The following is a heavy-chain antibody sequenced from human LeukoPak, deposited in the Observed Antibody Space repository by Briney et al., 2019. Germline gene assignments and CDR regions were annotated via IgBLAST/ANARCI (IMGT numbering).Heavy chain of an antibody. CDR2: XYTSGTT. D-gene: IGHD3-22*01. CDR1: GGSMNNYX. J-gene: IGHJ4*02. Sequence: SETLSLTCTVSGGSMNNYXWSWIRQPAGKXXXXXXXXYTSGTTNYNPSLRXRVXXSVDTSKNQFSLKLSSVTAADTAVYYCVRDRRYYDSSGYQRFDYWGQGMLVTVSS. CDR3: VRDRRYYDSSGYQRFDY. V-gene: IGHV4-4*07.